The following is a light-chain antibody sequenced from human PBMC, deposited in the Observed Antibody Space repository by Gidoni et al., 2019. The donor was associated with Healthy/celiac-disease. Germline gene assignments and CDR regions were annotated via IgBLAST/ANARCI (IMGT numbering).Light chain of an antibody. CDR3: QQYGSSPWT. CDR1: QSVSSSY. CDR2: CAS. Sequence: EIVLTPSPATLSLSPGERATLSCRASQSVSSSYLAWYQQKPGQAPRLLIYCASSRATGIPDRFSGSGSGTDFTLTISRLEPEDFAVYYCQQYGSSPWTFGQGTKVEIK. V-gene: IGKV3-20*01. J-gene: IGKJ1*01.